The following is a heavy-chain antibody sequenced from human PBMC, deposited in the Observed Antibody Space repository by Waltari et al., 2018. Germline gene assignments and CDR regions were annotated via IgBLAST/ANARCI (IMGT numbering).Heavy chain of an antibody. J-gene: IGHJ4*02. CDR1: GYTFTGYY. CDR2: SNPNGGGT. D-gene: IGHD2-15*01. CDR3: ARLVVVVAATLSDY. V-gene: IGHV1-2*06. Sequence: QVQLVQSGAEVKKPGASVTVSCKASGYTFTGYYMHWVRQAPGQGLEWMGRSNPNGGGTNEERRVQGRGTMTRDTSISTAYMGLSRLRSDDTAVYYCARLVVVVAATLSDYWGQGTLVTVSS.